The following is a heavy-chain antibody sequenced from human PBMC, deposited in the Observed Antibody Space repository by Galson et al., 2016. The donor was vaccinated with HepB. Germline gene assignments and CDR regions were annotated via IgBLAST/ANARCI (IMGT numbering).Heavy chain of an antibody. CDR2: IWYDGSNK. V-gene: IGHV3-33*08. CDR1: GFTFSDYY. CDR3: ARDTKGRVEVVVAANYYYYYGMDV. Sequence: TLRLSCAASGFTFSDYYMSWIRQAPGKGLEWVVVIWYDGSNKYYADSVKGRFTISRDNSKNTLYLQMNSLRAEDTAVYYCARDTKGRVEVVVAANYYYYYGMDVWGQGTTVTVSS. D-gene: IGHD2-15*01. J-gene: IGHJ6*02.